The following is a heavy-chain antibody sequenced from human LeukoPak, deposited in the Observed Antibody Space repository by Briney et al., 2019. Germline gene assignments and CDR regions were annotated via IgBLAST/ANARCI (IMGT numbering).Heavy chain of an antibody. Sequence: SETLSLTCTVSGGSISSYYWSWIRQPPGKGLEWIGYIYYSGSTNYNPSLKSRITISVDTSKNQFSLKLSSVTAADTAVYYCAGHHPRNTVDFWGQGTLVTVSS. V-gene: IGHV4-59*08. CDR2: IYYSGST. CDR3: AGHHPRNTVDF. J-gene: IGHJ4*02. CDR1: GGSISSYY. D-gene: IGHD2-8*02.